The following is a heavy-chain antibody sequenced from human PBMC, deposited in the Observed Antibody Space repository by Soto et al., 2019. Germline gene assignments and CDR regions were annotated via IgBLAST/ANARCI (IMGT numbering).Heavy chain of an antibody. CDR3: ARMNYYDTSGYPFDY. Sequence: PSETLSLTCTVFGGSISSGEYYWTWIRQPPGKGLEWIGYIYFRGTTNYNPSLKSRVTMSADTSKNQFSLKLNSVTAADTAVYYCARMNYYDTSGYPFDYWGQGMMVTVSS. V-gene: IGHV4-61*08. D-gene: IGHD3-22*01. CDR2: IYFRGTT. J-gene: IGHJ4*02. CDR1: GGSISSGEYY.